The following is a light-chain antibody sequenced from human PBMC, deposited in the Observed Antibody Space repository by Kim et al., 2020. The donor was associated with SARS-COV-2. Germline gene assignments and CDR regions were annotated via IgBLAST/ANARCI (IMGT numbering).Light chain of an antibody. CDR2: YKSDSDK. Sequence: QPVLTQPSSLSASPGASASLTCTLRSGINVGTYRIYWYQQKPGSPPQYLLRYKSDSDKQQGSGVPSRFSGSKDASANEGILLISGLQSEDEADYYCMIWHSSAWVFGGGTQLTVL. CDR1: SGINVGTYR. CDR3: MIWHSSAWV. V-gene: IGLV5-45*03. J-gene: IGLJ3*02.